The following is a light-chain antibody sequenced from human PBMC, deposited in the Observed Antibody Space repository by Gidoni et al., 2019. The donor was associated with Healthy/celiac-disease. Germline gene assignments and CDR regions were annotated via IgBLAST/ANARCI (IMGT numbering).Light chain of an antibody. CDR3: QQYNSYLYT. CDR1: QSISSW. Sequence: DIQMTQSPSTLSASVGDRVTLTCRASQSISSWLSWYQQKPGKAPKPLIYDASSLESGVPSRFSGSGSWTEFTLTISSLQPDDFATYYCQQYNSYLYTFGQGTKLEIK. V-gene: IGKV1-5*01. CDR2: DAS. J-gene: IGKJ2*01.